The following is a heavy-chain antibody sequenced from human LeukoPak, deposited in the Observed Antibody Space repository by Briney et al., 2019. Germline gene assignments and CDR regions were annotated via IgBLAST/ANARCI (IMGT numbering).Heavy chain of an antibody. Sequence: GGSQRLYCAASGFTFSSYSMNWVRQAPGKGLEWVSFFSSSSSTIYYADSVKGRFTISRDNAKNSLYLKMNSLRAEDTAVYYCARSDVLLWFSSTEYFQHWGQGTLVTVSS. CDR2: FSSSSSTI. CDR3: ARSDVLLWFSSTEYFQH. J-gene: IGHJ1*01. V-gene: IGHV3-48*04. D-gene: IGHD3-10*01. CDR1: GFTFSSYS.